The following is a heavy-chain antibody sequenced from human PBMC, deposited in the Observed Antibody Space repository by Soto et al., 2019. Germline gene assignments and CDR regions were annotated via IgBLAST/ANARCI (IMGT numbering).Heavy chain of an antibody. CDR1: GFTFTSSA. V-gene: IGHV1-58*02. J-gene: IGHJ6*02. CDR2: IVVGSGNT. D-gene: IGHD3-10*01. CDR3: AADPVLLWFGDSDNGPPQYYYGMDV. Sequence: AASVKVSCKASGFTFTSSAMQWVRQARGQRLEWIGWIVVGSGNTNYAQKFQERVTITRDMSTSTAYMELSSLRSEDTAVYYCAADPVLLWFGDSDNGPPQYYYGMDVWGQGTTVTVSS.